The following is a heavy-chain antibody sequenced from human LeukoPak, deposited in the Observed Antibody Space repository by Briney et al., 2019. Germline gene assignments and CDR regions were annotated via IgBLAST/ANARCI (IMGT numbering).Heavy chain of an antibody. CDR3: ARDGGLMVRGRVDY. J-gene: IGHJ4*02. CDR2: ISSSSSTI. D-gene: IGHD2-8*01. CDR1: GFTLSSYS. Sequence: GGALRLSRAAPGFTLSSYSMKWVRPAPGEGGGGGSYISSSSSTIYYADSVKGRFTISRDNAKNSLYLQMNSLRAEDTAVYYCARDGGLMVRGRVDYWGQGTLVTVSS. V-gene: IGHV3-48*01.